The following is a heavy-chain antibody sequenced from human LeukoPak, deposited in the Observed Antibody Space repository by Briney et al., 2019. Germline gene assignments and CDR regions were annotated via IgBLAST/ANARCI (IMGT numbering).Heavy chain of an antibody. Sequence: PGGSLRLSCAASGFTFTSYWMTWVRQAPGKGLEWLTNINEDGSVKHYVDSVRGRFTISRDNAKNTVYLQMNSLRAEDTAVYYWARAGRGLRYFDWLTHDYWGQGTRVTVSS. CDR3: ARAGRGLRYFDWLTHDY. J-gene: IGHJ4*02. D-gene: IGHD3-9*01. V-gene: IGHV3-7*01. CDR1: GFTFTSYW. CDR2: INEDGSVK.